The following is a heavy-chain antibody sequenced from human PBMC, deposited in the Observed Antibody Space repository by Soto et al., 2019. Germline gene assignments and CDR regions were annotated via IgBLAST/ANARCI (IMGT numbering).Heavy chain of an antibody. D-gene: IGHD5-18*01. CDR1: GGPVSSGDYY. J-gene: IGHJ5*02. Sequence: TSETLSLTCTVSGGPVSSGDYYWSWIRQPPGKGLEWIGYIYYSGNTNYNPSLKSRVIISVDTSKNLFSLKLTSVTAADTAVYYCARIPVDTSMIYWLDPWGQGTLVTVSS. CDR2: IYYSGNT. V-gene: IGHV4-61*08. CDR3: ARIPVDTSMIYWLDP.